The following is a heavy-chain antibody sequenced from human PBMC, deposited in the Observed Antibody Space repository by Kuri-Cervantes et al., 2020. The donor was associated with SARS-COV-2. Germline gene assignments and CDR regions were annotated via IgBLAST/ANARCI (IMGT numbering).Heavy chain of an antibody. Sequence: ASVKVSCKASGYTFTGYYMHWVRQAPGQGLEWMGWINPNSGGTNYAQKFQGRVTMTRDTSISTAYMELSRLRSDDTAVYYCARAYGGYYDSSGYFDAFDIWGQGTMVTVSS. CDR2: INPNSGGT. J-gene: IGHJ3*02. CDR1: GYTFTGYY. CDR3: ARAYGGYYDSSGYFDAFDI. D-gene: IGHD3-22*01. V-gene: IGHV1-2*02.